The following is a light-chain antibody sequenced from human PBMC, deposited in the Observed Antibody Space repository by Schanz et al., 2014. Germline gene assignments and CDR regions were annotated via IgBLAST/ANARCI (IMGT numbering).Light chain of an antibody. J-gene: IGLJ3*02. CDR3: NSFTSSHTHV. CDR1: SSDVGAYNY. V-gene: IGLV2-14*01. CDR2: DVS. Sequence: QSALTQPPSASGSPGQSITISCTGTSSDVGAYNYVSWYQQPPGKAPKLIIYDVSNRPSGVSNRFSGSKSGNTASLTISGLQAEDEADYYCNSFTSSHTHVFGGGTKLTVL.